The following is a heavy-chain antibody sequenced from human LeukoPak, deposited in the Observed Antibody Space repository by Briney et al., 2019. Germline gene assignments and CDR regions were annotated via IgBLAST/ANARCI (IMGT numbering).Heavy chain of an antibody. D-gene: IGHD2-2*01. CDR3: ARAGQGYCTSASCYLSLDY. CDR1: GGSISSSSYY. Sequence: PSETLSLTCTVSGGSISSSSYYWGWIRQPPGKGLEWIGSIYYSGSTYYNPSLKSRVTISVDKSKNQFSLNLNSVTAADTAVYYCARAGQGYCTSASCYLSLDYWGQGTLVTVSS. CDR2: IYYSGST. J-gene: IGHJ4*02. V-gene: IGHV4-39*07.